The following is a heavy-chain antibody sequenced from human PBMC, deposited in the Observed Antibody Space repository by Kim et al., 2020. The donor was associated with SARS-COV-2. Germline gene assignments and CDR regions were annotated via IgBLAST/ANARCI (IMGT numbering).Heavy chain of an antibody. CDR3: ASALGH. CDR2: YTSGRT. Sequence: YTSGRTNYSPSLQSRVTMSVDMSKNQFSLTLSSVTAADTAVYYCASALGHWGQGTLVTVSS. D-gene: IGHD3-16*02. J-gene: IGHJ4*02. V-gene: IGHV4-4*07.